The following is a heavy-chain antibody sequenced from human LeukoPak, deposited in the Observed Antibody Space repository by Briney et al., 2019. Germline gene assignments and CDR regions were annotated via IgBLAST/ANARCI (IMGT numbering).Heavy chain of an antibody. CDR1: GYTFTSYY. D-gene: IGHD6-13*01. CDR2: INPSGGSS. Sequence: ASVKVSCKASGYTFTSYYIHWVRQAPGQGLEWMGIINPSGGSSSYAQKFQGRVTMTRDTSTNTVYMELSSLRSEDTAVYYCARDGSSCIAATSWGQGTLVTVSS. J-gene: IGHJ4*02. V-gene: IGHV1-46*01. CDR3: ARDGSSCIAATS.